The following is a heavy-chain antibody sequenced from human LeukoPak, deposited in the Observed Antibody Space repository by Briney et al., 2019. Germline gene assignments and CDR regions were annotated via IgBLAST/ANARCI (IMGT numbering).Heavy chain of an antibody. CDR2: INPSGGST. J-gene: IGHJ5*02. CDR1: GYTFTSYY. Sequence: ASVKVSCKAFGYTFTSYYMHWVRQAPGQGLEWMGIINPSGGSTGYAQKFQGRVTMTRDMSTSTVYMELSSLRSEDTAVYYCARGRPGYCSSTSCSTTYNWFDPWGQGTLVTVSS. CDR3: ARGRPGYCSSTSCSTTYNWFDP. D-gene: IGHD2-2*01. V-gene: IGHV1-46*01.